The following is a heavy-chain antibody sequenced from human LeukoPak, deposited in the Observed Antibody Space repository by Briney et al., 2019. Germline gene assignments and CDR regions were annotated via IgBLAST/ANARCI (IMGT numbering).Heavy chain of an antibody. J-gene: IGHJ6*03. D-gene: IGHD5-24*01. CDR2: IIPIFGTA. V-gene: IGHV1-69*05. CDR3: ARGGEMATTRKDYYYYYMDV. Sequence: GSSVKVSCKASGGTFSSYAISWVRQAPGQGLGWMGGIIPIFGTANYAQKFQGRVTITTDESTSTAYMELSSLRSEDTAVYYCARGGEMATTRKDYYYYYMDVWGKGTTVTVSS. CDR1: GGTFSSYA.